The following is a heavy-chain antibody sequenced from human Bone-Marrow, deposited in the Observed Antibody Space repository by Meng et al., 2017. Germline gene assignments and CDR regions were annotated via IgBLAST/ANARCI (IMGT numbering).Heavy chain of an antibody. CDR2: IYHSGST. CDR1: GYSISSGYY. J-gene: IGHJ3*02. V-gene: IGHV4-38-2*01. D-gene: IGHD6-13*01. CDR3: ARARIAASPQLSLVDAFDI. Sequence: SETLSLTCAVSGYSISSGYYWGWIRQPPGKGLEWIGRIYHSGSTYYNPSLKSRVTISVDTSKNQFSLKLSSVTAADTAVYYCARARIAASPQLSLVDAFDIWGQGTMVTVSS.